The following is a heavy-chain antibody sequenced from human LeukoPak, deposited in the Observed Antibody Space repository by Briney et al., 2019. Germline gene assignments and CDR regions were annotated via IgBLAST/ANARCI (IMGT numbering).Heavy chain of an antibody. J-gene: IGHJ6*02. V-gene: IGHV3-23*01. CDR2: ISGRGDIT. Sequence: AGGSLRLSCAASGFTFSSYAMGWVRQAPGKGLEWVSTISGRGDITYYADSVKGRFTISRDNSKNTLYLQMNSLRAEDTAVYYCARDYCSGGSCYSVNVLYGMDVWGQGTTVTVSS. CDR1: GFTFSSYA. CDR3: ARDYCSGGSCYSVNVLYGMDV. D-gene: IGHD2-15*01.